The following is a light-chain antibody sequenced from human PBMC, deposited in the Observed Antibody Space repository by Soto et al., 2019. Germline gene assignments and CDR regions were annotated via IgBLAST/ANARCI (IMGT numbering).Light chain of an antibody. V-gene: IGLV2-14*01. J-gene: IGLJ1*01. Sequence: QSVLTQPASVSGSPGQSITISCTGTSSDVGGYNFVSWYQQHPGGAPKLLIYEVSRRPSGVSNRFSGSKSGDTASLTISGLQAEDEADYYCYSYRGYYTRVFGTGTRSPS. CDR3: YSYRGYYTRV. CDR1: SSDVGGYNF. CDR2: EVS.